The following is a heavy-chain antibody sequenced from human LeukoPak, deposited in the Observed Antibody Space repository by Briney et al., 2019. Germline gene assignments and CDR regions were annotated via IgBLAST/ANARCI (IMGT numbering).Heavy chain of an antibody. CDR1: GGSISSSSYY. D-gene: IGHD6-6*01. J-gene: IGHJ4*02. Sequence: SSETLSLTCTVSGGSISSSSYYWGWIRQPPGKGLEWIGSIYYSGSTYYNPSLKSRVTISVDTSKNQFSLKLSSVTAADTAVYYCARLQEIAARDFFDYWGQGTLVTVSS. V-gene: IGHV4-39*01. CDR2: IYYSGST. CDR3: ARLQEIAARDFFDY.